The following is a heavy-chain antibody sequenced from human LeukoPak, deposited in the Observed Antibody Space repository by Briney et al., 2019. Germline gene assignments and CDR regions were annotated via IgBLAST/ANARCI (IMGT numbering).Heavy chain of an antibody. CDR2: ISAYNGNT. CDR1: GYTFTGYG. D-gene: IGHD6-19*01. V-gene: IGHV1-18*01. Sequence: ASVKVSCKASGYTFTGYGISWVRQAPGQGLEWMGWISAYNGNTNYAQKLQGRVTMTTDTSTSTAYMELRSLRSDDTAVYYCARDGVGSSGWYTLDYWGQGTLVTVSS. CDR3: ARDGVGSSGWYTLDY. J-gene: IGHJ4*02.